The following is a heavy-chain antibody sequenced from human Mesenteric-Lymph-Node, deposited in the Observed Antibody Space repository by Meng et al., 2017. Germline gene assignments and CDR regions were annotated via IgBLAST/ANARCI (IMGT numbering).Heavy chain of an antibody. CDR1: GFTFSSYS. Sequence: GGSLRLSCAASGFTFSSYSMNWVRQAPGKGLEWVSSISSSSSYIYYADSVKGRFTISRDNAKNSLYLQMNSLRAEDTAVYYCAGDHLAYCGGDCYPYYFDYWGQGTLVTVSS. CDR2: ISSSSSYI. J-gene: IGHJ4*02. V-gene: IGHV3-21*01. D-gene: IGHD2-21*02. CDR3: AGDHLAYCGGDCYPYYFDY.